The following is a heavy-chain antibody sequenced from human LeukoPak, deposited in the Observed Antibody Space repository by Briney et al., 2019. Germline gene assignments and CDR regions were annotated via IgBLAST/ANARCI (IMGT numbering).Heavy chain of an antibody. Sequence: GPSVKLSSTASVGTFTSYAISWVRQAPSPRREWMGRIIPILGIANYAQKFQGRVMITPEKSTSTAYMALRSLRSEETAVYYCGRGLVDIYCFDYWGQGTLVTVSS. V-gene: IGHV1-69*04. D-gene: IGHD2-15*01. CDR2: IIPILGIA. CDR1: VGTFTSYA. CDR3: GRGLVDIYCFDY. J-gene: IGHJ4*02.